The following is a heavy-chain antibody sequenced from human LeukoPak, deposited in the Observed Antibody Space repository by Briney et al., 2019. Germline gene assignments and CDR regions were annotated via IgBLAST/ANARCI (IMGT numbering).Heavy chain of an antibody. D-gene: IGHD6-13*01. CDR1: GGSISSYY. J-gene: IGHJ4*02. CDR2: IYYSGST. V-gene: IGHV4-59*01. CDR3: ARVPVAAAGTLDY. Sequence: SETLSLTCTVSGGSISSYYWSWIRQPPGKGLEWIGYIYYSGSTNYNPSLKRRVTISVDTFKNQISLKLSSVTAADTAVYYCARVPVAAAGTLDYWGQGTLVTVSS.